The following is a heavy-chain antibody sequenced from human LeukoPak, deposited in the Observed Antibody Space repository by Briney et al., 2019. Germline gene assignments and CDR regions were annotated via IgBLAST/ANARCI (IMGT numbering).Heavy chain of an antibody. Sequence: PGGSLRLSCAASGFTFSDYYMSWLRQAPGKGLEWVSYISSSGSTIYYADSVKGRFTISRDNAKNSLYLQMNSLRAEDTAVYYCARDIPFGSSWYAYWGQGTLVTVSS. J-gene: IGHJ4*02. V-gene: IGHV3-11*04. CDR2: ISSSGSTI. CDR1: GFTFSDYY. CDR3: ARDIPFGSSWYAY. D-gene: IGHD6-13*01.